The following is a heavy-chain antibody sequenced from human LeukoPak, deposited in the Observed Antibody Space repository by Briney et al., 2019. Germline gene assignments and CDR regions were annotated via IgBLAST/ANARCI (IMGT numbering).Heavy chain of an antibody. J-gene: IGHJ4*02. D-gene: IGHD6-19*01. CDR3: AKVGYSSGWPLSY. CDR1: GFTFSSYG. CDR2: IRYDGSNK. Sequence: GGSLRLSCAASGFTFSSYGMHWVRQAPGKGLEWVAFIRYDGSNKYYADSVKSRFTISRDNSKNALYLQMNSLRAEDTAVYYCAKVGYSSGWPLSYWGQGTLVTVSS. V-gene: IGHV3-30*02.